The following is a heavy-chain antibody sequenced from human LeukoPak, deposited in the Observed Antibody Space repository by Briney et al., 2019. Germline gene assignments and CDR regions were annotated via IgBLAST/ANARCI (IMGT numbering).Heavy chain of an antibody. Sequence: SETLSLTCTVSGGSISSYYWSWVRQPPGKGLEWIGFVYDTGSTNYSPSLKSRVTISVDTSKNQFSLKLSSVTAADTAVYYCASIAVAGGSFWGQGTLVTVSS. CDR2: VYDTGST. V-gene: IGHV4-59*12. CDR3: ASIAVAGGSF. J-gene: IGHJ4*02. D-gene: IGHD6-19*01. CDR1: GGSISSYY.